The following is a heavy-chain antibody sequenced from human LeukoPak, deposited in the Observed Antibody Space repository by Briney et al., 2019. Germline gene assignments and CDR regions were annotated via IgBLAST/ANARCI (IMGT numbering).Heavy chain of an antibody. J-gene: IGHJ4*02. Sequence: GGSLRLSCAASGFTFDDYAMHWVRQAPGKGLEWVSGISWNSGSIGYADSVKGRFTISRDNAKNSLYLQMNSLRAEDMALYYCAKDIGPEQQLGSPIDYWGQGTLVTVPS. V-gene: IGHV3-9*03. CDR2: ISWNSGSI. CDR3: AKDIGPEQQLGSPIDY. D-gene: IGHD6-13*01. CDR1: GFTFDDYA.